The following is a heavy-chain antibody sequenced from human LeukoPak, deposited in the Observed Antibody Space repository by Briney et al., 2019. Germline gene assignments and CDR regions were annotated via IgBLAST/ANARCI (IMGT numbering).Heavy chain of an antibody. J-gene: IGHJ4*02. CDR2: IYYSGST. Sequence: SETLSLTCAVYGGSFSSYYWSWIRQPPGKGLEWIGYIYYSGSTNYNPSLKSRVTISVDTSKNQFSLKLSSVTAADTAVYYCARSASVLRYFDWDYWGQGTLVTVSS. D-gene: IGHD3-9*01. CDR1: GGSFSSYY. CDR3: ARSASVLRYFDWDY. V-gene: IGHV4-59*01.